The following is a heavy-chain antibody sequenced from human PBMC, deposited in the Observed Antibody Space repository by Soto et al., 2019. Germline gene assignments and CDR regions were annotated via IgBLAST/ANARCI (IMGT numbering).Heavy chain of an antibody. CDR2: ISGSGGST. J-gene: IGHJ6*03. Sequence: GGSLRLSCAASGFTFSSYAMSWVRQAPGKGLEWVSAISGSGGSTYYADSVKGRFTISRDNSKNTLYLQMNGLRAEDTAVYYCAKDFASYDYIWGSYRPSYYYYYYMDVWGKGTTVTVSS. CDR1: GFTFSSYA. D-gene: IGHD3-16*02. V-gene: IGHV3-23*01. CDR3: AKDFASYDYIWGSYRPSYYYYYYMDV.